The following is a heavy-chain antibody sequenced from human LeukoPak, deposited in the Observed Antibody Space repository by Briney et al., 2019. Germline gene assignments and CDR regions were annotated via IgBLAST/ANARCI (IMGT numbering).Heavy chain of an antibody. CDR2: INPNSGGT. Sequence: ASVKVSCKASGYTFTGYYRHWLRQAPGQGLEWMGFINPNSGGTNYAQKFQGRVTMTRDTSISTAYMELSSLTSDDTAVYYCARDLEGYHYGSGNYPQWGQGTLITVSS. J-gene: IGHJ4*02. CDR1: GYTFTGYY. CDR3: ARDLEGYHYGSGNYPQ. D-gene: IGHD3-10*01. V-gene: IGHV1-2*02.